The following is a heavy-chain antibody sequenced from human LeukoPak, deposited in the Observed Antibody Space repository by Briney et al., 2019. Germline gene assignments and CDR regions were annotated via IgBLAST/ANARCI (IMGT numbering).Heavy chain of an antibody. D-gene: IGHD3-3*01. Sequence: SETLSLTCTVSGGSISSSSYYWGWIRQPPGKGLEWIGSIYYSGSTHYNPSLKSRVTISVDTSKNQFSLKLSSVTAADTAVYYCEQQGRFGVVITFDYWGQGTLVTVSS. CDR3: EQQGRFGVVITFDY. V-gene: IGHV4-39*01. CDR1: GGSISSSSYY. J-gene: IGHJ4*02. CDR2: IYYSGST.